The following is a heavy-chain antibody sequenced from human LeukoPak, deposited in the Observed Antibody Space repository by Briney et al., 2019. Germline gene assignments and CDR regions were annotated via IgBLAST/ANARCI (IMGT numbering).Heavy chain of an antibody. D-gene: IGHD2-2*01. J-gene: IGHJ3*02. CDR1: GYTFTSYG. Sequence: ASVKVSCKASGYTFTSYGISWVRQAPGQGLEWMGWISTYNGNTNYAQKLQGRVTTTTDTSTSTAYMEVRSLRSDDTAVYYCARGVVVLAAAGRNGAFDIWGQGTMVTVSS. CDR3: ARGVVVLAAAGRNGAFDI. CDR2: ISTYNGNT. V-gene: IGHV1-18*01.